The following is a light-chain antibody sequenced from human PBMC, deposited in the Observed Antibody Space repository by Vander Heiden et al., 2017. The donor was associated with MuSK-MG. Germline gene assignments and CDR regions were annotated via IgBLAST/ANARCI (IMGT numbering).Light chain of an antibody. J-gene: IGKJ1*01. CDR1: QSISSY. V-gene: IGKV1-39*01. CDR2: AAS. Sequence: DIQMPQSPSSLSASVGDRVTITCRASQSISSYLNWYQQKPVKAPKLLIYAASSFQSGVPSRLTASGSGTDFTLSIRSLQPEDFATYYFHRRDSTGNTFGQGTKVEIK. CDR3: HRRDSTGNT.